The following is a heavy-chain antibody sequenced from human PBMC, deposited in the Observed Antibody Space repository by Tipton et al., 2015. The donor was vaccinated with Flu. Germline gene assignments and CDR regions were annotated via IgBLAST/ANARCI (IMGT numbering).Heavy chain of an antibody. Sequence: SGFTFRTNGMHWVRQAPGKGPEWVARIRSDETTEYADSVKGRFTISRDNSKDMLYLQMNSLRAEDTAVFYCAKSGGFDSWNQGALVIVSS. CDR2: IRSDETTE. CDR3: AKSGGFDS. V-gene: IGHV3-30*02. CDR1: GFTFRTNG. J-gene: IGHJ4*02. D-gene: IGHD1-26*01.